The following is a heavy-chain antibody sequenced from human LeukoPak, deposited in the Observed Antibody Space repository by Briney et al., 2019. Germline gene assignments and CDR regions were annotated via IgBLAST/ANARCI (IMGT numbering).Heavy chain of an antibody. D-gene: IGHD3-10*01. J-gene: IGHJ4*02. V-gene: IGHV3-74*01. Sequence: GGSLRLSCAACGFTFSSYWMHWVRQAPGKGLVWVSRINSDGSSTSYADSVKGRFTISRDNAKNTLYLQMNSLRAEDTAVYYCARSMVRGVIDYWGQGTLVTVSS. CDR2: INSDGSST. CDR1: GFTFSSYW. CDR3: ARSMVRGVIDY.